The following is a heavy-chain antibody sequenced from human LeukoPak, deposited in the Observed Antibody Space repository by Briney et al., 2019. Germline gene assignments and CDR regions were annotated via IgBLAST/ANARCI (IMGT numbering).Heavy chain of an antibody. D-gene: IGHD2-21*02. J-gene: IGHJ4*02. CDR1: GFTFSSYA. CDR2: ISYDGSNK. CDR3: TKDVCGGDCYTPDY. V-gene: IGHV3-30-3*01. Sequence: GRSLRLSCAASGFTFSSYAMHWVRQAPGKGLEWVAVISYDGSNKYYADSVKGRFTISRDNSKNTLYLQMNSLREEDTAVYYCTKDVCGGDCYTPDYWGQGTLVTVSS.